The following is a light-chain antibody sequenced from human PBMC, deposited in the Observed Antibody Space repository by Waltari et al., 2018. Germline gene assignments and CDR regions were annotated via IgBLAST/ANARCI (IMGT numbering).Light chain of an antibody. Sequence: QLVLTQSPSASASLGASVKLTCTLSSGHITNVIAWHQQQPGKGPRFLMKVNSDGSHRTGAAIPDRFSGSGSGPERYLTISSLQSEDEADYYCETVGHGTWVFGGGTKLTVL. V-gene: IGLV4-69*01. CDR2: VNSDGSH. CDR3: ETVGHGTWV. CDR1: SGHITNV. J-gene: IGLJ3*02.